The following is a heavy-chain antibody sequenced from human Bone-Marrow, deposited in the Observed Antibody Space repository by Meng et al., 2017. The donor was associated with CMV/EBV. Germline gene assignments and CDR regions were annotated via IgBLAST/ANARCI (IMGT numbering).Heavy chain of an antibody. J-gene: IGHJ4*02. CDR2: IKQDGSEK. D-gene: IGHD3-9*01. Sequence: GGSLRLTCAASGFTFSSFWMSWVRQAPGKGLEWVANIKQDGSEKYYVDSVKGRFTISRDNAKNSLHLQMNSLRAEDTAVYYCARDLVYYYFDYWGQGTLVTVSS. CDR1: GFTFSSFW. CDR3: ARDLVYYYFDY. V-gene: IGHV3-7*03.